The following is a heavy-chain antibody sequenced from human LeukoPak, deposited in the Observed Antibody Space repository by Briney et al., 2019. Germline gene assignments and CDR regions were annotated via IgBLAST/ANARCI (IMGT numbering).Heavy chain of an antibody. V-gene: IGHV4-38-2*02. Sequence: SETLSLTCTVSGYSISSGYYWGWIRQPPGKGLEWIGSIYHSGSTYYNPSLKGRVTISVDTSKNQFSLKLSSVTAADTAVYYCARGRRGMATIYDYWGQGTLVTVSS. CDR3: ARGRRGMATIYDY. CDR1: GYSISSGYY. J-gene: IGHJ4*02. CDR2: IYHSGST. D-gene: IGHD5-24*01.